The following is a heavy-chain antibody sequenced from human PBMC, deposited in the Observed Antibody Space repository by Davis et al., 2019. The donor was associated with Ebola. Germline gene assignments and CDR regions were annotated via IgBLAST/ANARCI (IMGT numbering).Heavy chain of an antibody. J-gene: IGHJ2*01. CDR1: GYTFTGYY. V-gene: IGHV1-2*06. CDR2: INPNSDYT. CDR3: ARGGLMTTSSINL. Sequence: ASVQVSCKASGYTFTGYYMHWVRQAPGQGLEWMGRINPNSDYTNYEQKFTGRVSMTRDTSITTAYMVLSRLTSDDTAVYYCARGGLMTTSSINLWGRGTLVTVSS. D-gene: IGHD3-16*01.